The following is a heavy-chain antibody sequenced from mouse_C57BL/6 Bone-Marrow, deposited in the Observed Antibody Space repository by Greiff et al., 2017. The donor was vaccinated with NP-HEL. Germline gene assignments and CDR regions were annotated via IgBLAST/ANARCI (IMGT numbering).Heavy chain of an antibody. V-gene: IGHV1-26*01. CDR2: INPNNCGT. CDR1: GYTFTDYY. CDR3: ARVGYYDYFDY. Sequence: VQLQQSGPELVKPGASVKISCKASGYTFTDYYMNWVKQSHGKSLEWIGDINPNNCGTSYNQKFKGKATLTVDKSSSTAYMELRSLTSEDSAVYYCARVGYYDYFDYWGQGTTLTVSS. D-gene: IGHD2-3*01. J-gene: IGHJ2*01.